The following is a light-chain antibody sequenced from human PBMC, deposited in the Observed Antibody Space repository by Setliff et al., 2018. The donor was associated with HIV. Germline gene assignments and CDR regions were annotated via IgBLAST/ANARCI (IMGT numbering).Light chain of an antibody. J-gene: IGLJ1*01. V-gene: IGLV1-40*01. Sequence: QSVLTQPCSLSGAPGQRVTISCTGSSPNIGAGYDVHWYQQLPRTATKVLIYSHINRPSGVPDRFSGSKSGASASLAITGLQAEDEAVYYCQSYDSSLGGYVFGTGTKVTVL. CDR1: SPNIGAGYD. CDR3: QSYDSSLGGYV. CDR2: SHI.